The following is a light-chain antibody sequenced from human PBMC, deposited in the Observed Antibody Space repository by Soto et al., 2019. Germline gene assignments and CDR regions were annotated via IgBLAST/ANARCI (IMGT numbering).Light chain of an antibody. J-gene: IGLJ2*01. CDR2: HVS. CDR1: SSDVGGYNY. V-gene: IGLV2-14*01. CDR3: SSYTSSSTLV. Sequence: QSALTQPASVSGSPGQSITLSCTGTSSDVGGYNYVSWYQQHPGKAPKLMIYHVSNRPSGVSNRFSGSKSGNTASLTISGLQAEDEADYYCSSYTSSSTLVFGGGTQLTVL.